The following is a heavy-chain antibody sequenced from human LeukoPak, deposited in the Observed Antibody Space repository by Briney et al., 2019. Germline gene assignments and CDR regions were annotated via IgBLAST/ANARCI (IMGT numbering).Heavy chain of an antibody. CDR3: ARQRVGYSYGYGFDY. J-gene: IGHJ4*02. D-gene: IGHD5-18*01. V-gene: IGHV4-61*02. CDR2: IYTSGST. Sequence: SQSLSLTRTVSLGALSSGSYYWGCVRDPAGKGLECIVRIYTSGSTNYNTPLKSRVTISVDTSKNQLSLQLSSVTAADTAVYYCARQRVGYSYGYGFDYWGQGTLVTVSS. CDR1: LGALSSGSYY.